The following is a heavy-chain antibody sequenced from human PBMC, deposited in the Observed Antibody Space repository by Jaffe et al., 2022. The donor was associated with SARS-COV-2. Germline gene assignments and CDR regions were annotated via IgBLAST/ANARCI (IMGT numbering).Heavy chain of an antibody. Sequence: EVQLVESGGGLVQPGRSLRLSCAASGFTFDDYAMHWVRQAPGKGLEWVSGISWNSGSIGYADSVKGRFTISRDNAKNSLYLQMNSLRAEDTALYYCAKGGDSQGMDVWGQGTTVTVSS. CDR2: ISWNSGSI. CDR3: AKGGDSQGMDV. CDR1: GFTFDDYA. D-gene: IGHD3-16*01. J-gene: IGHJ6*02. V-gene: IGHV3-9*01.